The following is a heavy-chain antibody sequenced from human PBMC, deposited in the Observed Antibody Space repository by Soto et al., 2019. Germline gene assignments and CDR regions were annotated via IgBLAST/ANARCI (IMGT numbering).Heavy chain of an antibody. J-gene: IGHJ3*02. CDR3: ASSNSVGATTFDVFDI. CDR1: GYSFTSYW. Sequence: GDSLKISCKGSGYSFTSYWIGWVRQMPGKGLEWMGIIYPGDSDTRYSPSFQGQVTISADKSISTAYLQWSSLKASDTAMYYCASSNSVGATTFDVFDIWGQGTMVIVSS. CDR2: IYPGDSDT. D-gene: IGHD1-26*01. V-gene: IGHV5-51*01.